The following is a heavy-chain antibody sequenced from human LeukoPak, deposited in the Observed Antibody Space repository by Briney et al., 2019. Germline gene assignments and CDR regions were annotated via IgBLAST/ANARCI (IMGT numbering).Heavy chain of an antibody. V-gene: IGHV3-23*01. CDR1: GFTFSSYA. D-gene: IGHD3-22*01. CDR3: AKDILSEDRYYYDSSGYFQEFRDY. Sequence: GGSLRLSCAASGFTFSSYAMSWVRQAPGKGLEWVSAISGSGGSTYYADSVKGRSTISRDNSKNTLYLQMNSLRAEDTAVYYCAKDILSEDRYYYDSSGYFQEFRDYWGQGTLVTVSS. J-gene: IGHJ4*02. CDR2: ISGSGGST.